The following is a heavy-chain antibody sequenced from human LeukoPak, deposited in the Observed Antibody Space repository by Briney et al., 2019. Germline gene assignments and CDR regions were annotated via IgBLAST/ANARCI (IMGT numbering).Heavy chain of an antibody. D-gene: IGHD3-10*01. CDR1: GGSISSYY. CDR3: ARSGITMVRGVIRRKGNWFDP. Sequence: SETLSLTCTVSGGSISSYYWSWIRQPPGKGLEWIGYIYHSGSTYYNPSLKSRVTISVDRSKNQFSLKLSSVTAANTAVYYCARSGITMVRGVIRRKGNWFDPWGQGTLVTVSS. J-gene: IGHJ5*02. V-gene: IGHV4-59*12. CDR2: IYHSGST.